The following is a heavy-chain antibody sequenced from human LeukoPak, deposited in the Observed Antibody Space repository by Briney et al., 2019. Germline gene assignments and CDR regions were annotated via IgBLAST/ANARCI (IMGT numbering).Heavy chain of an antibody. D-gene: IGHD6-13*01. J-gene: IGHJ6*02. CDR3: AKDLSSSWYGIDYYYYGMDV. CDR2: ISGSGGST. V-gene: IGHV3-23*01. CDR1: GFTFSSYA. Sequence: GGSLRFSCAASGFTFSSYAMSWVRQAPGKGLEWVSAISGSGGSTYYADSVKGRFTISRDNSKNTLYLQMNSLRAEDTAVYYCAKDLSSSWYGIDYYYYGMDVWGQGTTVTVSS.